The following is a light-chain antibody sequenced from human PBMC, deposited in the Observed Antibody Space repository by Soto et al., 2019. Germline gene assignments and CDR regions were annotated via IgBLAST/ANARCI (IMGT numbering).Light chain of an antibody. J-gene: IGKJ2*01. Sequence: EIVLTQSPGTLSLSPGERATLSCRASQRVPANYLAWYQQKPGQAPRLLIFGASTRATGIPDRFSGSGSGTDFTLTISSLEPEDFAVYYCHQYGVSSGTFGQGTNVEIK. CDR1: QRVPANY. V-gene: IGKV3-20*01. CDR3: HQYGVSSGT. CDR2: GAS.